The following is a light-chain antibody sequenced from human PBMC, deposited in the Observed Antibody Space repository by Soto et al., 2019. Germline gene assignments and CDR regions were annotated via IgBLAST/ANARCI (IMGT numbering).Light chain of an antibody. J-gene: IGLJ2*01. V-gene: IGLV2-14*01. Sequence: QSALTQPASVSGSLGQSITISCTGTSSDVGGYNYVSWYQQHPGKDPKVVIFEVTKQPSGVSSRFSGSKSGNTASLTVSGLQAEDEGDYYCSSYTSSSTVLFGGGTKVTVL. CDR2: EVT. CDR3: SSYTSSSTVL. CDR1: SSDVGGYNY.